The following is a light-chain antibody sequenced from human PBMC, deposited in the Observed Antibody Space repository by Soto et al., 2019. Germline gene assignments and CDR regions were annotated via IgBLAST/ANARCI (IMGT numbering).Light chain of an antibody. CDR2: DNT. Sequence: SVLTQPPSVSAAPGQKVTISCSGSTSNIGNNYVSWYQQFPGTAPKLLIYDNTKRPSGIPDRFSGSKSGTSATLGITGLQTGDEADYYCGTWDASVTAGVFGGGTKLTVL. CDR1: TSNIGNNY. CDR3: GTWDASVTAGV. J-gene: IGLJ3*02. V-gene: IGLV1-51*01.